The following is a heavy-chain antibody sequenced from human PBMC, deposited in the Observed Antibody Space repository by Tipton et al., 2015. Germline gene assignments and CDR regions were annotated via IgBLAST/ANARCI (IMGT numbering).Heavy chain of an antibody. CDR2: TYYKSKWYH. J-gene: IGHJ4*02. CDR3: ARGRGLGLFDY. CDR1: GDSVSSNRVT. Sequence: GLVKPSQTLSLTCYISGDSVSSNRVTWNWIRQSPSRGLEWLGRTYYKSKWYHDYAISVQSRITLTADTSKDQFSLQLNSVTPDDSAVYYCARGRGLGLFDYWGQGTLVTVSS. V-gene: IGHV6-1*01. D-gene: IGHD1-26*01.